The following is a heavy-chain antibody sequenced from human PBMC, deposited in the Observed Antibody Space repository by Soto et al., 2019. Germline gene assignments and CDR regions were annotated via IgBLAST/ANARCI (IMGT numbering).Heavy chain of an antibody. CDR2: ISSGGDIT. CDR3: VKVSTFYDILTGYYSTNFFDP. CDR1: GFTFSEYS. Sequence: GGSLRLSCSASGFTFSEYSMHWVRQAPGKGLQYVSTISSGGDITYYADSVKGRFTISRDNSKNTLYLQMSSLRPEDTAVYYCVKVSTFYDILTGYYSTNFFDPWGQGTLVTVSS. V-gene: IGHV3-64D*06. J-gene: IGHJ5*02. D-gene: IGHD3-9*01.